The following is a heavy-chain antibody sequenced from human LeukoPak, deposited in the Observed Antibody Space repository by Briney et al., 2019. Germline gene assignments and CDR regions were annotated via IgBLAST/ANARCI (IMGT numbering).Heavy chain of an antibody. D-gene: IGHD3-3*01. CDR2: ISAYSGNT. J-gene: IGHJ1*01. CDR3: ARGSSSQYFRY. V-gene: IGHV1-18*01. Sequence: ASVKVSCKASGYAFSSHPVTWVRQAPGQGLEWMGWISAYSGNTSYAQRFQGRVTMSTETSTNTAYMELTSLRSDDTAIYFCARGSSSQYFRYWGQGTLVTVSS. CDR1: GYAFSSHP.